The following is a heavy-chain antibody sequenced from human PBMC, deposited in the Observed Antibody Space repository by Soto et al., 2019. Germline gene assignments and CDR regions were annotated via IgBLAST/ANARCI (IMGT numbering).Heavy chain of an antibody. CDR1: GFTCSSYA. D-gene: IGHD5-12*01. V-gene: IGHV3-23*01. Sequence: GGSLRLSCVASGFTCSSYAMSWVRQAPGKGLEWVPDISGGGGITHYADSVRGRFTISRDHSKNTLYLQMNSLRAEDTAIYYCAKDLGNTGYDYWGRGTLVTVSS. CDR3: AKDLGNTGYDY. J-gene: IGHJ4*02. CDR2: ISGGGGIT.